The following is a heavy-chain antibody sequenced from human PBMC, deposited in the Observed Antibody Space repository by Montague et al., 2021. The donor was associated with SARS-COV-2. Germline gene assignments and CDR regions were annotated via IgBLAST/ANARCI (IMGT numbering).Heavy chain of an antibody. CDR3: AREVVHVDVLTDIPKILYYGLDV. J-gene: IGHJ6*02. CDR2: IYSTGDT. CDR1: GRAINRGDYY. V-gene: IGHV4-30-4*08. D-gene: IGHD2-21*02. Sequence: TLSLTCTVSGRAINRGDYYWTWIRQPPGKGLEWIGNIYSTGDTSYSPSLKGRVGISLDTSKNQVSLNLRSVAAADTAVYYCAREVVHVDVLTDIPKILYYGLDVWGQGATVVVSS.